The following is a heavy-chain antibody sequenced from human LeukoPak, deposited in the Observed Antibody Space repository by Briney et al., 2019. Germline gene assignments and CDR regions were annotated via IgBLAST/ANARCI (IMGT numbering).Heavy chain of an antibody. D-gene: IGHD3-22*01. V-gene: IGHV4-34*01. CDR1: GGSFSGYY. J-gene: IGHJ4*02. CDR2: INHSGST. CDR3: ARGGPMLVVVITKAYYFDY. Sequence: SETLSLTCAVYGGSFSGYYWSWIRQPPGKGLEWIGEINHSGSTNYNPSLKSRVTISVDTSKNQFSLKLSSVTAADTAVYYCARGGPMLVVVITKAYYFDYWGQGTLVTVSS.